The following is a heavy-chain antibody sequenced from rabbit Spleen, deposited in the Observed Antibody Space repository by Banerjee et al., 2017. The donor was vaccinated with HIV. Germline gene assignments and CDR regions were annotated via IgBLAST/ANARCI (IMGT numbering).Heavy chain of an antibody. Sequence: QEQLVESGGGLVQPEGSLTLTCTASGFSFSSSYYMCWVRQAPGKGLEWIGCIYTGSSGSTSYASWAKGRFTISKTSSTMVTLQMTSLTAADTATSFCARSSGSVGGAYDLWGPGTLVTVS. J-gene: IGHJ4*01. V-gene: IGHV1S45*01. CDR3: ARSSGSVGGAYDL. D-gene: IGHD1-1*01. CDR1: GFSFSSSYY. CDR2: IYTGSSGST.